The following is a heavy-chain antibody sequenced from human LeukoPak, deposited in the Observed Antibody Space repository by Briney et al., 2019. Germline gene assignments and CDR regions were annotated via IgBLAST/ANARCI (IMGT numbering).Heavy chain of an antibody. D-gene: IGHD3-22*01. V-gene: IGHV3-7*03. CDR1: GFVFGHSW. J-gene: IGHJ4*02. Sequence: GGSLRLSCEASGFVFGHSWMSWVRQAPGKGLEWVANINLDGSEINYLDSLTGRLTISRDNAKDSLYLQMNGLGAEDTAVYFCVRDRGYSTFDYWGQGTLVTVSS. CDR2: INLDGSEI. CDR3: VRDRGYSTFDY.